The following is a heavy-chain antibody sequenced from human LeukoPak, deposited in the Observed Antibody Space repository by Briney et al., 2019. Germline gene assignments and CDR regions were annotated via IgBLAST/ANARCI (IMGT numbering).Heavy chain of an antibody. D-gene: IGHD3-22*01. J-gene: IGHJ4*02. Sequence: ASVKVSCKASGYTFTSYGISWVRQAPGQGLEWMGWISAYNGNTNYAQKLQGRVTMTTDTSTSTAYMELRSLRSEDTAVYYCAREYGISYYYDSSGYHGFDYWGQGTLVTVSS. CDR1: GYTFTSYG. V-gene: IGHV1-18*01. CDR3: AREYGISYYYDSSGYHGFDY. CDR2: ISAYNGNT.